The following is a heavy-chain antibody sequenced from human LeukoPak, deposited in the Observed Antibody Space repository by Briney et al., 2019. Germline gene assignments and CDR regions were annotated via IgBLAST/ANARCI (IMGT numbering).Heavy chain of an antibody. V-gene: IGHV4-34*01. Sequence: SETLSLTCAVYGGSFSGYYWSWIRQPPGKVLEWVGEINHMGSTNYNPSLKSRVTISVDTSKNQFSLKLSYVTGADPAVYYCARCRRYRRSWTTGNWFDPWGEGPLVTVST. CDR1: GGSFSGYY. D-gene: IGHD6-13*01. CDR2: INHMGST. J-gene: IGHJ5*02. CDR3: ARCRRYRRSWTTGNWFDP.